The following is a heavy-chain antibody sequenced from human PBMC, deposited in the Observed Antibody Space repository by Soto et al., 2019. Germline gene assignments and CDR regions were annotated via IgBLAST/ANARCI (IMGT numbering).Heavy chain of an antibody. V-gene: IGHV1-58*01. CDR2: IVVGSGNT. Sequence: QMQLVQSGPEVKKPGTSVKVSCKASGFTFTSSAVQWVRQARGQRLEWIGWIVVGSGNTNYAQKFPERLTITRDMSRSTAYMELRSLRSEVTAVYYCAAAKQAPGYCSSTSCYVDLKNFHGMDVWGQGTTVTVSS. D-gene: IGHD2-2*01. J-gene: IGHJ6*02. CDR3: AAAKQAPGYCSSTSCYVDLKNFHGMDV. CDR1: GFTFTSSA.